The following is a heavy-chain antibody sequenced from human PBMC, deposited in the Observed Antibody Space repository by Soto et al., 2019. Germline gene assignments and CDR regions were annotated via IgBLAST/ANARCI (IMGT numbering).Heavy chain of an antibody. J-gene: IGHJ5*02. CDR3: ARDGQQQLVDWFDP. Sequence: GASVKVSCKASGGTFSSYAISWVRQAPGQGLEWMGGIIPIFGTANYAQKFQGRVTITADESTSTAYMELSSLRSEDMAVYYCARDGQQQLVDWFDPWGQGTLVTVSS. D-gene: IGHD6-13*01. CDR2: IIPIFGTA. CDR1: GGTFSSYA. V-gene: IGHV1-69*13.